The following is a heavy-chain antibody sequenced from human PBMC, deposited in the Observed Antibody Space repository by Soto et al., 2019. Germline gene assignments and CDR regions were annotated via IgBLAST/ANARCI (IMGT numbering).Heavy chain of an antibody. Sequence: GGSLRLSCAASGFTFSSYWMSWVRQAPGKGLEWVANIKQDGSEKYYVDSVKGRFTISRDNAKNSLYLQMNSLRAEDTAVYYCVRGSLIVVVPAALDYWGQGTLVTVSS. V-gene: IGHV3-7*05. CDR3: VRGSLIVVVPAALDY. CDR1: GFTFSSYW. D-gene: IGHD2-2*01. J-gene: IGHJ4*02. CDR2: IKQDGSEK.